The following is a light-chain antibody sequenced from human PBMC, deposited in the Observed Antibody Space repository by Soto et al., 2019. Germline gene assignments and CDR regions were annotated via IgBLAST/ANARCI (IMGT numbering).Light chain of an antibody. V-gene: IGKV4-1*01. CDR1: QSVLYSSNNKNY. J-gene: IGKJ4*01. Sequence: DIVMTQSPDSLAVSLGERATINCKSSQSVLYSSNNKNYLAWYQQKPGQPPKLLIYCASTRESGVPDRFSGSGSGTDFTVTISSLQAEDVAVYYCQQYYSTPLTFGGGTKVEIK. CDR3: QQYYSTPLT. CDR2: CAS.